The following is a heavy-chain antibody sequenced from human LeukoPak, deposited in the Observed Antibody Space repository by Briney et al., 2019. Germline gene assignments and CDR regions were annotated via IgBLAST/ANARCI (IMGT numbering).Heavy chain of an antibody. CDR2: INHSGST. CDR3: ATIIAVAQGSWFDP. CDR1: GGSFSGYY. V-gene: IGHV4-34*01. J-gene: IGHJ5*02. D-gene: IGHD6-19*01. Sequence: PSETLSLTRAVYGGSFSGYYWSWIRQPPGKGLEWIGEINHSGSTNYNPSLKSRITISVDTSKNQFSLKLSSVTAADTAVYYCATIIAVAQGSWFDPWGQGTLVTVSS.